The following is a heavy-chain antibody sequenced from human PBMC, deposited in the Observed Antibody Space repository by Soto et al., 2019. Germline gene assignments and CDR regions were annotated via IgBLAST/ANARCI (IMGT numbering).Heavy chain of an antibody. D-gene: IGHD2-8*01. CDR3: AREVFKCTNGVCYGPFDY. V-gene: IGHV3-33*01. CDR1: GFTFSSYG. J-gene: IGHJ4*02. Sequence: VQLVESGGGVVQPGRSLRLSCAASGFTFSSYGMHWVRQAPGKGLEWVAVIWYDGSNKYYADSVKGRFTISRDNSKNTLYLQMNSLRAEDTAVYYCAREVFKCTNGVCYGPFDYWGQGTLVTVSS. CDR2: IWYDGSNK.